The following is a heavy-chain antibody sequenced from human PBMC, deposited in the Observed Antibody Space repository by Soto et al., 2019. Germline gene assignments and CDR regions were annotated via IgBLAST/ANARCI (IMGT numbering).Heavy chain of an antibody. CDR1: GGSISSGGYY. CDR3: ARGTHYYYCGMDV. J-gene: IGHJ6*02. Sequence: QVQLQESGPGLVKPSQTLSLTCTVSGGSISSGGYYWSWIRQHPGKGLEWIGYVYYSGSTYYNPSLKSRLTISVDTSKNQFSLKLNSVTAADTAVYYCARGTHYYYCGMDVWGQGTTVTVSS. V-gene: IGHV4-31*03. CDR2: VYYSGST.